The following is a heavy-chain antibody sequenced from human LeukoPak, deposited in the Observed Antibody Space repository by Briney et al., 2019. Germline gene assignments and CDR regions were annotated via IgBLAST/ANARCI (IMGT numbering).Heavy chain of an antibody. CDR1: GYTFTGYY. CDR2: INPNSGGT. V-gene: IGHV1-2*02. CDR3: ARHLGIAVAGTGY. Sequence: EASVNVPCKASGYTFTGYYMHWVRQAPGQGLEWMGWINPNSGGTNYAQKFQGRVTMTRDTSISTAYMELSRLRSDDTAVYYCARHLGIAVAGTGYWGQGTLVTVSS. J-gene: IGHJ4*02. D-gene: IGHD6-19*01.